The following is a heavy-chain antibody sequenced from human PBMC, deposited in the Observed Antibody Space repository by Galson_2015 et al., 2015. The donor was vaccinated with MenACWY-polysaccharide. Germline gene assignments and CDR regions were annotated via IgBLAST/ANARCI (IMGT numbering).Heavy chain of an antibody. CDR3: ARDGAHYYYYMDV. CDR1: GGSISRYY. J-gene: IGHJ6*03. CDR2: ISYTGTT. D-gene: IGHD1-26*01. Sequence: SETLSLTCTVSGGSISRYYWSWIRQPPGKGLEWTGYISYTGTTNYNSSLKSRVTISVDTSKNQYSLKLSSVTAADTAVYYCARDGAHYYYYMDVWGKGTTVTVSS. V-gene: IGHV4-59*01.